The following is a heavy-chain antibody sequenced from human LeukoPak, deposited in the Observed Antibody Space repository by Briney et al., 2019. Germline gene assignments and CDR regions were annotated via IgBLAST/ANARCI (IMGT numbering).Heavy chain of an antibody. CDR3: ARVMSGSGSKYFDY. CDR2: ISSTGETS. D-gene: IGHD3-10*01. J-gene: IGHJ4*02. CDR1: GFTFSSFP. V-gene: IGHV3-64*01. Sequence: GGSLRLSCAASGFTFSSFPMHWVRQVPGKGLEYVSAISSTGETSYYANSVKDRFTISRDNSKNTLYLQMGSLRTGDMAVYYCARVMSGSGSKYFDYWGQGTLVTVSS.